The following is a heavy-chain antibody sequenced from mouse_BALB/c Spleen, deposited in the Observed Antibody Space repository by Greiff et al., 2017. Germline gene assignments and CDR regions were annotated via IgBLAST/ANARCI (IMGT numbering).Heavy chain of an antibody. J-gene: IGHJ4*01. CDR2: ISYSGST. V-gene: IGHV3-2*02. CDR3: ARAARATLYAMDY. Sequence: EVMLVESGPGLVKPSQSLSLTCTVTGYSITSDYAWNWIRQFPGNKLEWMGYISYSGSTSYNPSLKSRISITRDTSKNQFFLQLNSVTTEDTATYYCARAARATLYAMDYWGQGTSVTVSS. CDR1: GYSITSDYA. D-gene: IGHD3-1*01.